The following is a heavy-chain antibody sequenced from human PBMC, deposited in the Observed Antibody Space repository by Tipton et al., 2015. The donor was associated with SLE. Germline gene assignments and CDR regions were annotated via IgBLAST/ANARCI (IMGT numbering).Heavy chain of an antibody. CDR2: INHSGST. V-gene: IGHV4-34*01. CDR3: ARAARYCSGGSCYFDY. D-gene: IGHD2-15*01. CDR1: GGSFSGYY. Sequence: TLSLTCAVYGGSFSGYYWSWIRQPPGKGLEWIGEINHSGSTNYNPSLKSRVTISVDTSKNQFSLKLSSVTAADTAVYYCARAARYCSGGSCYFDYWGQGTLVTVSS. J-gene: IGHJ4*02.